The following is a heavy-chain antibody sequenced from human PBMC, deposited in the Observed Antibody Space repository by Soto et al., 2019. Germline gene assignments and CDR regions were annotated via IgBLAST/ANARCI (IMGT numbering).Heavy chain of an antibody. CDR3: AKAGGIYCSTTSCQFDY. D-gene: IGHD2-2*01. Sequence: GGSLRLSCXASGFTFSSYSMNWVRQAPGKGLEWVSSISSSSSYIYYADSVKGRFTISRDNSKNTLYLHMNSLRAEDTALYYCAKAGGIYCSTTSCQFDYWGLGTLVTVSS. CDR2: ISSSSSYI. CDR1: GFTFSSYS. J-gene: IGHJ4*02. V-gene: IGHV3-21*04.